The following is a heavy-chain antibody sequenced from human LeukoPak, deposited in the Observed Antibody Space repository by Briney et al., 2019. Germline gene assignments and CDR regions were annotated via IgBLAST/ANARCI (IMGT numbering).Heavy chain of an antibody. J-gene: IGHJ4*02. D-gene: IGHD2-2*03. CDR2: ISSSSYI. CDR1: GFTFSSYS. Sequence: GGSLRLSCAASGFTFSSYSMNWVRQAPGKGLEWVSSISSSSYIYYADSVKGRFTISRDNAKNSLYLQVNSLRAEDTAVYYCARDFGYPGVGYWGQGTLVTVSS. V-gene: IGHV3-21*01. CDR3: ARDFGYPGVGY.